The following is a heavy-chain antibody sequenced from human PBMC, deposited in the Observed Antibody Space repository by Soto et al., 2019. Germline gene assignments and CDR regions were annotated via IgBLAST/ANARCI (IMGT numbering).Heavy chain of an antibody. Sequence: QVPLVQSGAEVKKPGASVKVSCKASGYTFTSYAMHWVRQAPGQRLEWMGWINAGNGNTKYSQKFQGRVTITRDTSASTAYRELSSLRSEDTAVYYCARGLMVYAMGWFDPWGQGTLVTVSS. D-gene: IGHD2-8*01. V-gene: IGHV1-3*01. CDR2: INAGNGNT. CDR3: ARGLMVYAMGWFDP. CDR1: GYTFTSYA. J-gene: IGHJ5*02.